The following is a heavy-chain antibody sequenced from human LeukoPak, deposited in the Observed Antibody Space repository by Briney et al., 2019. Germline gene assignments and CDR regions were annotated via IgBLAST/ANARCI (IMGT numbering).Heavy chain of an antibody. CDR2: ISGSGGST. J-gene: IGHJ4*02. D-gene: IGHD6-19*01. V-gene: IGHV3-23*01. Sequence: GGSLRLFCAASGFTFSSYAMSWVRQAPGKGRHWVSAISGSGGSTYYADSVKGRFTISRDNSKNTLYLQVNSLRAEDTAVYYCAKGRTEGGTLALNYWGQGTLVTVSS. CDR1: GFTFSSYA. CDR3: AKGRTEGGTLALNY.